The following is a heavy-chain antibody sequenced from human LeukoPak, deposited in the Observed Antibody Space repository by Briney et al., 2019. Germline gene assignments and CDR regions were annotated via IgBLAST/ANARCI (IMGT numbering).Heavy chain of an antibody. D-gene: IGHD5-24*01. J-gene: IGHJ4*02. CDR3: ARGWRDGYTWGY. V-gene: IGHV4-34*01. CDR1: GGSFSDYY. Sequence: SETLSLTCAVYGGSFSDYYWSWIRQPPGKGLEWIGEINHSGSTNYNPSLKSRVTISVDTSKNQFSLKLSSVTAADTAVYYCARGWRDGYTWGYWGQGTLVTVSS. CDR2: INHSGST.